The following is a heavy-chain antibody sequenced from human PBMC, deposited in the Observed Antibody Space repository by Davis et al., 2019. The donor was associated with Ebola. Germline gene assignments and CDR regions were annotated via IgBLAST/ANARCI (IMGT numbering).Heavy chain of an antibody. CDR2: ISSSSSYI. V-gene: IGHV3-21*01. D-gene: IGHD6-6*01. CDR1: GFTFSSYS. Sequence: ASLMISCAASGFTFSSYSMNWVRQAPGKGLEWVSSISSSSSYIYYADSVKGRFTISSDNAKNSLYLQMNSLRAEDTAVYYCARSSIAARPGYYYGMDVWGQGTTVTVSS. J-gene: IGHJ6*02. CDR3: ARSSIAARPGYYYGMDV.